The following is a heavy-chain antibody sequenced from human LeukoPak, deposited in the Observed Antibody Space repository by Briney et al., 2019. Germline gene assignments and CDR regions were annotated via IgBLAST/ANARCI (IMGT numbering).Heavy chain of an antibody. CDR1: GYTLTELS. J-gene: IGHJ4*02. Sequence: ASVKVSCKVSGYTLTELSMHWVRQAPGKGLEWMGGFDPEDGETNYAQKFQGRVTMTEDTSTDTAYMELSSLRSEDTAVYYCATQPGIRAVAEGVDFWGQGTLVTVSS. D-gene: IGHD6-19*01. CDR2: FDPEDGET. CDR3: ATQPGIRAVAEGVDF. V-gene: IGHV1-24*01.